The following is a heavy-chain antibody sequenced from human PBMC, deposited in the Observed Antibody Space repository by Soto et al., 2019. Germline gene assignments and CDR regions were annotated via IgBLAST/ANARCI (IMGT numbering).Heavy chain of an antibody. D-gene: IGHD4-17*01. Sequence: QVQLQESGPGLVKPSETLSLTCTVSGGSISSYYWSWIRQPPGRGLEWIAYIYNSGSTNYNPSLKSRVTTSVDTSKNQCSLKLSSVTAADTAVYYCARGYGDYVLDYWGQGTLVIVSS. CDR2: IYNSGST. V-gene: IGHV4-59*08. J-gene: IGHJ4*02. CDR3: ARGYGDYVLDY. CDR1: GGSISSYY.